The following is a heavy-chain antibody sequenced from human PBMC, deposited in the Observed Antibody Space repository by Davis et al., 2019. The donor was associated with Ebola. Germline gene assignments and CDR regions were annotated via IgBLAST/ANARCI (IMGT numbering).Heavy chain of an antibody. CDR2: ISWNSGSI. J-gene: IGHJ4*02. CDR3: AKDISTGTSSFDY. Sequence: SLKISCAASGFTFDDYAMHWVRQAPGKGLEWVSGISWNSGSIGYADSVKGRFTISRDNAKNSLYLQMNSLRAEDTALYYCAKDISTGTSSFDYWGQGTLVTVSS. V-gene: IGHV3-9*01. D-gene: IGHD1-7*01. CDR1: GFTFDDYA.